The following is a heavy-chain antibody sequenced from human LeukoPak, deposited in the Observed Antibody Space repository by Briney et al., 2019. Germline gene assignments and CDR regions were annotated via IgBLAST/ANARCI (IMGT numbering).Heavy chain of an antibody. CDR2: ISSSSYI. J-gene: IGHJ3*02. D-gene: IGHD3-3*01. V-gene: IGHV3-21*01. Sequence: GGSLRLSCAASGFTFSSYSMNWVPQAPGKGLEWVSSISSSSYIYYADSVKGRFTISRDNAKNSLYLQMNSLRAEDTAVYYCARDSAGVVSGAFDIWGQGTMVTVSS. CDR3: ARDSAGVVSGAFDI. CDR1: GFTFSSYS.